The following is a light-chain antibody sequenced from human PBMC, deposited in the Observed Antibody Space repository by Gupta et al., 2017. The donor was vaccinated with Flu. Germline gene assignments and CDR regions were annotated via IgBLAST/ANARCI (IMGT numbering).Light chain of an antibody. Sequence: TIACTGSVSNSGAGDDVNWYRHPPSTSPKHLLFCNNRRHSGVPDRFSGSKSGTSASVATTGLQAGDVADYYWQSEERIRSGWVFGGGTKLTVL. V-gene: IGLV1-40*01. CDR3: QSEERIRSGWV. J-gene: IGLJ3*02. CDR1: VSNSGAGDD. CDR2: CNN.